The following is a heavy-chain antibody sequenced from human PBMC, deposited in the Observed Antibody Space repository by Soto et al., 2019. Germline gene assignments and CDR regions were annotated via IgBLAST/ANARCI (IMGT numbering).Heavy chain of an antibody. CDR1: GFTFSSYA. V-gene: IGHV3-23*01. CDR2: ISGSGGST. D-gene: IGHD2-15*01. CDR3: AKDPFDYCSGGSCYFHY. J-gene: IGHJ4*02. Sequence: EVQLLESGGGLVQPGGSLRLSCAASGFTFSSYALNWVRQAPGKGLEWVSAISGSGGSTYYADSVKGRFTSSRDNSRKTVDLQMSSLRAEDTAIYYCAKDPFDYCSGGSCYFHYWGQGTLVTVSS.